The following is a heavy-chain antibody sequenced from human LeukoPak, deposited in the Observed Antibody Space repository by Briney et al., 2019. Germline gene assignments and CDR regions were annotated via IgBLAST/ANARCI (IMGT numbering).Heavy chain of an antibody. CDR2: IYYSGSI. Sequence: PSETLSLTCTVSVGSISSYYWSWIRQPPGKGLEWIGYIYYSGSINYNPYLKSRVTISIDTSKNQFSLKLSSVTAADTAMYYCASHYGSGFDYWGQGTLVTVSS. CDR1: VGSISSYY. D-gene: IGHD3-10*01. CDR3: ASHYGSGFDY. J-gene: IGHJ4*02. V-gene: IGHV4-59*01.